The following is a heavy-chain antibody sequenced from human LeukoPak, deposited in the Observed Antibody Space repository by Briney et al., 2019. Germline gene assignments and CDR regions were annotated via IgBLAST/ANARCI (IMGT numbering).Heavy chain of an antibody. Sequence: GGSLRLSCAASGFTFSSYSMNWVRQAPGKGLEWVSSISSSSSYIYYAHSVKGRFTISRDNAKNSLYLQMNSLRAEDTAVYYCASTRAGYYYYYYMDVWGKGTTVTVSS. CDR1: GFTFSSYS. D-gene: IGHD6-13*01. CDR3: ASTRAGYYYYYYMDV. CDR2: ISSSSSYI. J-gene: IGHJ6*03. V-gene: IGHV3-21*01.